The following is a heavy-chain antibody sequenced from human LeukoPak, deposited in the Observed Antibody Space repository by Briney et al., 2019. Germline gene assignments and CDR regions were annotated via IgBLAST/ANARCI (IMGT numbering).Heavy chain of an antibody. CDR1: GFTFSSYG. J-gene: IGHJ4*02. D-gene: IGHD2-8*01. Sequence: GGSLRLSCAASGFTFSSYGMHWVRQAPGKGLEWVTVISYDGTYKYYAESVKGRFTISRDNSKNTLYLQMNSLRPEDTALYYCARGGGYCVNGVCQKDYWGQGTLVTVSS. CDR2: ISYDGTYK. V-gene: IGHV3-30*03. CDR3: ARGGGYCVNGVCQKDY.